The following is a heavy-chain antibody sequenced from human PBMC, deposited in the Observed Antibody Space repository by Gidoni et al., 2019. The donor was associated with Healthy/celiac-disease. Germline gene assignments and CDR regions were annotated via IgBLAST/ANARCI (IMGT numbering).Heavy chain of an antibody. CDR1: GYTFTSYD. J-gene: IGHJ6*02. D-gene: IGHD2-2*01. CDR2: MNPNSGNT. V-gene: IGHV1-8*01. CDR3: ARGRYCSSTSCYFYYYGMDV. Sequence: QVQLVQSGAEVKKPGASVKVSCKASGYTFTSYDINWVRQATGQGLEWMGWMNPNSGNTGYAQQFQGRVTMTRNTSISTAYMELSSLRSEDTAVYYCARGRYCSSTSCYFYYYGMDVWGQGTTVTVSS.